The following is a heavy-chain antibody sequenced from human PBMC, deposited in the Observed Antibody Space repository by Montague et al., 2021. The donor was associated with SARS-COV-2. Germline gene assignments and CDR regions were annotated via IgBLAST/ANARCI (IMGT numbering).Heavy chain of an antibody. CDR3: VEIVGAADD. CDR1: GGSISSSSYY. V-gene: IGHV4-39*01. D-gene: IGHD1-26*01. CDR2: IYYSGST. J-gene: IGHJ4*02. Sequence: SETLSLTCTVSGGSISSSSYYWGWIRQPPGKGLEWIGSIYYSGSTYYNPSLKSRVTISVDTSKNPFSLKLSSVTAADTAVYYCVEIVGAADDWGQGTLVTVSS.